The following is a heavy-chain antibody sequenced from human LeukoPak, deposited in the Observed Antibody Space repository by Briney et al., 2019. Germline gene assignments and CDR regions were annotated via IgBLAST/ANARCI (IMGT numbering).Heavy chain of an antibody. J-gene: IGHJ4*02. CDR2: IKSKADGGTT. CDR1: GFTFSNAW. D-gene: IGHD1-1*01. CDR3: MWNFNDY. V-gene: IGHV3-15*01. Sequence: WGSLTLTCAASGFTFSNAWMSWVRQAPGKGLEWVGRIKSKADGGTTDYAAPVKGRFSISRDDSKNTLFLQMNSLKTEDSAVYFCMWNFNDYWGQGTLVTVSS.